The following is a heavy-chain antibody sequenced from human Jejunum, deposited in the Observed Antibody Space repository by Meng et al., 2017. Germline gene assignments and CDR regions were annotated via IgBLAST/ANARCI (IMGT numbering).Heavy chain of an antibody. CDR2: VSPSSGNT. V-gene: IGHV6-1*01. J-gene: IGHJ4*02. CDR3: ARGVGDLGDY. CDR1: GDSVSSNSVA. Sequence: QVQLQQSGPGLVKPSPTLSLTCAISGDSVSSNSVAWNWIRQSPSRGLEWMGWVSPSSGNTRYAQKFQGRVTMTRDTSISTVYMELTSLKSDDTAVYYCARGVGDLGDYWGQGTLVTVSS. D-gene: IGHD3-16*01.